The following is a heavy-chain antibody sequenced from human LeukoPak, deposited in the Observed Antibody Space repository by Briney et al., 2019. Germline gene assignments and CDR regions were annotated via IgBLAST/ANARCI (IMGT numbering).Heavy chain of an antibody. V-gene: IGHV3-15*01. CDR2: IKSKTDGGTT. J-gene: IGHJ4*02. D-gene: IGHD4-23*01. CDR3: TTELTNDYVGQADY. Sequence: GGSLRLSCAASGFTFSNAWMSWVRQAPGKGLEWVGRIKSKTDGGTTDYAEPVKGRFTISRDDSKNTLYLQMNSLKTEDTAVYYCTTELTNDYVGQADYWGQGTLVTVSS. CDR1: GFTFSNAW.